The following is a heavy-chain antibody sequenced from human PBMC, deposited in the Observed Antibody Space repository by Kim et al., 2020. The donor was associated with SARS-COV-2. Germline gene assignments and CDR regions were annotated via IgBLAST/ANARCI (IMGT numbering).Heavy chain of an antibody. CDR3: ARDLDVVVPAAIISFDY. J-gene: IGHJ4*02. Sequence: LQGRVTMTTDTSTSTAYMELRSLRSDDTAVYYCARDLDVVVPAAIISFDYWGQGTLVTVSS. D-gene: IGHD2-2*01. V-gene: IGHV1-18*01.